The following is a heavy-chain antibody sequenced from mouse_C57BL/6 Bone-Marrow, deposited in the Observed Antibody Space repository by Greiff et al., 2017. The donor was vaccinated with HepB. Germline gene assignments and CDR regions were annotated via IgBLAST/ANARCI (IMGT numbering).Heavy chain of an antibody. D-gene: IGHD2-4*01. J-gene: IGHJ2*01. CDR2: INPGSGGT. CDR1: GYAFTNYL. Sequence: QVQLQQSGAGLVRPGTSVKVSCKASGYAFTNYLIEWVKQRPGQGLEWIGVINPGSGGTNYNEKFKGKATLTADKSSSTAYMQLSSLTSEDSAVYFCAIYYDYFDYWGQGTTLTVSS. CDR3: AIYYDYFDY. V-gene: IGHV1-54*01.